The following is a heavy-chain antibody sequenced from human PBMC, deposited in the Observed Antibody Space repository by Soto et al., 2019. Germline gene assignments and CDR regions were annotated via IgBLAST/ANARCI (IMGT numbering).Heavy chain of an antibody. V-gene: IGHV4-39*01. CDR2: IYYSGST. CDR3: ARHLSRLLLPWFDP. J-gene: IGHJ5*02. D-gene: IGHD2-15*01. Sequence: QLQLQESGPGLVKPSETLSLTCTVSGGSISSSSYYWGWIRQPPGKGLEWIGSIYYSGSTYYNPSLKSRVTISVDTSKNQFSLKRSSVTAADTAVYYCARHLSRLLLPWFDPWGQGTLVTVSS. CDR1: GGSISSSSYY.